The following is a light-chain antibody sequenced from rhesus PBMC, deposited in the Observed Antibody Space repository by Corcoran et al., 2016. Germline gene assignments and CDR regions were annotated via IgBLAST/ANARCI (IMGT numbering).Light chain of an antibody. Sequence: GDRVTVTCRASQHIDKELSWYQQKPGKAPPLLTYAASSLQTGVSSRFSGSGAGPDFTLTMSSLQPEDVATFYCLQDYTTPYSFGQGTKVEIK. CDR2: AAS. J-gene: IGKJ2*01. CDR1: QHIDKE. V-gene: IGKV1-94*01. CDR3: LQDYTTPYS.